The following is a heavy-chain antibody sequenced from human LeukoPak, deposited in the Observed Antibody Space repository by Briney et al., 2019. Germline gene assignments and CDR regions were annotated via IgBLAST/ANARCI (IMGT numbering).Heavy chain of an antibody. D-gene: IGHD2-15*01. CDR2: ISYDASNK. CDR3: AKDRGRYCSGGSCYILDY. CDR1: GFTFSNYG. J-gene: IGHJ4*02. Sequence: PGGSLRLSCAASGFTFSNYGIHWVRQAPGKGLEWVAVISYDASNKYYADSVKGRFTISRDNSKNTLYLQMNSLRAEDTAVYYCAKDRGRYCSGGSCYILDYWGQGTLVTVSS. V-gene: IGHV3-30*18.